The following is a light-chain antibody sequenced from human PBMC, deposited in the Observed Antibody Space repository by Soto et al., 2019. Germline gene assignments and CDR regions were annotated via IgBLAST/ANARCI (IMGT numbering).Light chain of an antibody. Sequence: EIVLTQSPGTLSLSPGERATLSCRASQSIASSYLGWYQQKPGQAPRLLIYGASSRATRIPDRFSGSGSGTDFTLSISRLEPEDFAVYYCQHYGTSPFTFGPGTKVEIK. V-gene: IGKV3-20*01. CDR3: QHYGTSPFT. CDR2: GAS. CDR1: QSIASSY. J-gene: IGKJ3*01.